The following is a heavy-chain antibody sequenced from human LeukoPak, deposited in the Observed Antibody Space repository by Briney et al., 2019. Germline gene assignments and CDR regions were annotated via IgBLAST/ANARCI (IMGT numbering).Heavy chain of an antibody. CDR1: GYTFTSYG. CDR3: ASSGGGYDILTGYPKGPFDY. V-gene: IGHV1-69*13. Sequence: SVKVSCKASGYTFTSYGISWVRQAPGQGLEWMGGIIPIFGTANYAQKFQGRVTITADESTSTAYMELSSLRSEDTAVYYCASSGGGYDILTGYPKGPFDYWGQGTLVTVSS. J-gene: IGHJ4*02. D-gene: IGHD3-9*01. CDR2: IIPIFGTA.